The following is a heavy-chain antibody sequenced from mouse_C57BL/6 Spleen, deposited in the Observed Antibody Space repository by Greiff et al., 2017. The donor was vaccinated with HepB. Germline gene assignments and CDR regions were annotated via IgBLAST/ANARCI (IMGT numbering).Heavy chain of an antibody. CDR1: GYAFRSSW. CDR2: IYPGDGDT. CDR3: ASNYRDWYFDV. V-gene: IGHV1-82*01. D-gene: IGHD2-1*01. Sequence: QVQLPQSGPELVKPGASVKISCKASGYAFRSSWMNWVKQRPGKGLECIGRIYPGDGDTNYNGKFKGKATLTADKSSSTAYMQLSSLTSEDSAVYFGASNYRDWYFDVWGTGTTVTVSS. J-gene: IGHJ1*03.